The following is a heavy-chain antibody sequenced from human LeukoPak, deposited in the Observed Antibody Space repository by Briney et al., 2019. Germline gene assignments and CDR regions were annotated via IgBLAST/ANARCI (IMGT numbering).Heavy chain of an antibody. Sequence: ASVNDSYTPSVYTFTRYDINWVRQATGQGREWVGWMSPNSGYTGYAPKFQGRVTMTSDTSIGPAYMELNSLRSDDTAMYFCARNLYGPGHFDYWGQGTPVSVSS. J-gene: IGHJ4*02. CDR2: MSPNSGYT. CDR1: VYTFTRYD. V-gene: IGHV1-8*01. CDR3: ARNLYGPGHFDY. D-gene: IGHD3-16*01.